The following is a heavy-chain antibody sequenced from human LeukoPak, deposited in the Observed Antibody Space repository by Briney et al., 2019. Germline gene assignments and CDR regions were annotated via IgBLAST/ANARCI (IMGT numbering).Heavy chain of an antibody. CDR2: IYSGGNT. Sequence: GGSLRLSCAASGLTVSSNCMSWVRQAPGRGLEWVSFIYSGGNTYYADSVKGRFTISRDNSKNTVHLQMNSLRAEDTAMYYCARRAGDYSHPYDYWGQGTLVTVSS. D-gene: IGHD3-22*01. V-gene: IGHV3-53*01. CDR1: GLTVSSNC. J-gene: IGHJ4*02. CDR3: ARRAGDYSHPYDY.